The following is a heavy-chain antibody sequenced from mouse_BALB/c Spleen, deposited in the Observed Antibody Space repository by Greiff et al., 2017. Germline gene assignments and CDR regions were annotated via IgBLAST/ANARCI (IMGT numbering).Heavy chain of an antibody. CDR1: GFTFTDYY. CDR2: IRNKANGYTT. CDR3: ARDGDGYYNDY. V-gene: IGHV7-3*02. D-gene: IGHD2-3*01. J-gene: IGHJ2*01. Sequence: EVKLVESGGGLVQPGGSLRLSCATSGFTFTDYYMSWVRQPPGKALEWLGFIRNKANGYTTEYSASVKGRFTISRDNSQSILYLQMNTLRAEDSATYYCARDGDGYYNDYWGQGTTLTVSS.